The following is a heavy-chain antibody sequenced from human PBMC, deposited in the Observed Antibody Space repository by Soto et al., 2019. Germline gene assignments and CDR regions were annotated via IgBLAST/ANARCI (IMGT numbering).Heavy chain of an antibody. D-gene: IGHD4-17*01. CDR1: GGSISSNNYY. J-gene: IGHJ5*01. V-gene: IGHV4-31*03. CDR2: SYYTGST. Sequence: QVQLQESGPGLVRPSQTLSLACTVSGGSISSNNYYWSWIRQQPGKGLEWIGYSYYTGSTYPNPSLESRVTMSVDTSQNQFSLKLSSVTAADTAVYYCARLYGDFVGWFDSWGQGTLVTVSS. CDR3: ARLYGDFVGWFDS.